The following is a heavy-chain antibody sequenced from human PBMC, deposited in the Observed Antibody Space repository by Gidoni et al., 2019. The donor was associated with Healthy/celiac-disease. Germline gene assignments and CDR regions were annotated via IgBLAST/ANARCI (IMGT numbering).Heavy chain of an antibody. CDR2: IYYSGST. J-gene: IGHJ4*02. D-gene: IGHD3-22*01. Sequence: QVQLQESGPGLVKPSETLSLTCTVSGGSISSYYWSWIRQPPGKGLEWIGYIYYSGSTNYNPSLKSRVTISVDTSKNQFSLKLSSVTAADTAVYYCAREVYDSSGYGFDYWGQGTLVTVSS. CDR1: GGSISSYY. CDR3: AREVYDSSGYGFDY. V-gene: IGHV4-59*01.